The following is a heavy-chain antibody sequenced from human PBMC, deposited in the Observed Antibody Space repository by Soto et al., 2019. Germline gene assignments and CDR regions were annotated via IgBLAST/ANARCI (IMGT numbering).Heavy chain of an antibody. Sequence: EVPLLESGGGLVQPGGSLRLSCAASGFTFSSYAMSWVRQAPGKGLEWVSAISGSGGSTYYADSVKGRFTISRDNSKNTLYLQMNSLRAEDTAVYNCAKDRCSGGSCYSYFDYWGQGTLVTVSS. CDR3: AKDRCSGGSCYSYFDY. CDR1: GFTFSSYA. D-gene: IGHD2-15*01. CDR2: ISGSGGST. J-gene: IGHJ4*02. V-gene: IGHV3-23*01.